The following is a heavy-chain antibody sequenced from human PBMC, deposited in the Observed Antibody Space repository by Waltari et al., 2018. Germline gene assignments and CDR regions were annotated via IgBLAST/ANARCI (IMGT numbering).Heavy chain of an antibody. CDR2: SSSKSTTI. CDR1: GFNFNIHP. CDR3: ARDPLIGSVHGMDV. D-gene: IGHD1-20*01. J-gene: IGHJ6*02. V-gene: IGHV3-48*01. Sequence: VQLVESGGGLVQPGGSLRLSCAASGFNFNIHPMNWVRRAPGKGLEWISYSSSKSTTIYYADSVNDRFTIYRENAKNSWYLQMNSLRAEDTAVYYCARDPLIGSVHGMDVWGQGTTVTVSS.